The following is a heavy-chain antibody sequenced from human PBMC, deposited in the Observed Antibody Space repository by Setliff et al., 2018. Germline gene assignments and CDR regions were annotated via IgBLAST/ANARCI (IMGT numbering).Heavy chain of an antibody. D-gene: IGHD2-2*01. V-gene: IGHV3-23*01. J-gene: IGHJ3*02. CDR1: GFTFSSYA. Sequence: GGSLRLSCAASGFTFSSYAMNWVRQAPGKGLEWVSFISGGGSRTYYADSVKGRVTISRDNSKNSLYLQMSSLRAEDTAVFYCARVVTSAFDIWGQGTMVTVSS. CDR3: ARVVTSAFDI. CDR2: ISGGGSRT.